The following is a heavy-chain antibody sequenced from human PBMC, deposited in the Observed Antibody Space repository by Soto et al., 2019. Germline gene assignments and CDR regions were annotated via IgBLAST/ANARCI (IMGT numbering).Heavy chain of an antibody. CDR1: GGTFINYS. CDR2: IIPIVGIG. CDR3: ARLDNFDAFDL. V-gene: IGHV1-69*02. Sequence: QVQLVQSGAEVKKPGSSVKVSCKASGGTFINYSINWVRQAPGQGPEWMGSIIPIVGIGNHAQKFQGRVTITAGKSTSTVYMELSSLNSEDTAVYYCARLDNFDAFDLWGQGTMVIVSS. J-gene: IGHJ3*01. D-gene: IGHD1-20*01.